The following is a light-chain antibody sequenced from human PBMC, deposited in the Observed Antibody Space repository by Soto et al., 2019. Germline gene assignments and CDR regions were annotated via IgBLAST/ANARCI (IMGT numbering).Light chain of an antibody. J-gene: IGLJ3*02. CDR1: SSDVGTYNL. CDR3: CSYAGGSTWV. V-gene: IGLV2-23*02. CDR2: EVN. Sequence: QSALTQPASVSGSPGQSITISCTGTSSDVGTYNLVSWYQQHPGKAPKLMIYEVNKRPSWPSGVSNRFSGSKSGNTASLTISGLQAEDEADYYCCSYAGGSTWVFGGGTQLTVL.